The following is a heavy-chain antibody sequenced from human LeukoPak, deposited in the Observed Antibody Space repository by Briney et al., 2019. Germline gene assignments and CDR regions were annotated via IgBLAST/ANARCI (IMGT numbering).Heavy chain of an antibody. CDR1: GYTFTSYG. CDR2: ISAYNGNT. V-gene: IGHV1-18*01. J-gene: IGHJ6*02. Sequence: ASVKVSCKASGYTFTSYGISWVRQAPGQGLEWMGWISAYNGNTNYAQKLQGRVTMTTDTSTSTAYMELRSLRSDDTAVYYCARDGYSGSWASLTYYYYGMDVWGQGTTVTASS. CDR3: ARDGYSGSWASLTYYYYGMDV. D-gene: IGHD6-13*01.